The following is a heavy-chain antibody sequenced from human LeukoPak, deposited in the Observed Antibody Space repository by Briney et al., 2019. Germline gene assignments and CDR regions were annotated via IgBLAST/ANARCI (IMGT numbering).Heavy chain of an antibody. Sequence: KPGESLKISCKGSGYSFTSYWIGWVRQMPGKGLEWMGIIYPGDSDTRYSPSFQGQVTISADKSISTAYLQWSSLKASDTAMYYCAIRSGSGMIGNYYFDYWGQGTLVTVSS. CDR2: IYPGDSDT. CDR1: GYSFTSYW. V-gene: IGHV5-51*03. J-gene: IGHJ4*02. CDR3: AIRSGSGMIGNYYFDY. D-gene: IGHD3-22*01.